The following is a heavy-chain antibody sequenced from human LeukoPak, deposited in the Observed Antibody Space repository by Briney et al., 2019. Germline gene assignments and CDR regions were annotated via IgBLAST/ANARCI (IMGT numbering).Heavy chain of an antibody. CDR3: AIDNSAEKGQQLAN. Sequence: QPGGSLRLSCAASGFILSRYWMSWVRPAPGKGLEYVANVNQVGNEKYYVDSVKGRFTISKDNAKNSLYLQMNSLRAEDTAVYYCAIDNSAEKGQQLANWGQGALVTVSS. CDR2: VNQVGNEK. D-gene: IGHD6-13*01. J-gene: IGHJ4*02. CDR1: GFILSRYW. V-gene: IGHV3-7*01.